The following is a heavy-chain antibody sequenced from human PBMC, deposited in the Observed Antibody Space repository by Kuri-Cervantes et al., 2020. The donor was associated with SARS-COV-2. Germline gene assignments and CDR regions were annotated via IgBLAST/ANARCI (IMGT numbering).Heavy chain of an antibody. J-gene: IGHJ6*03. V-gene: IGHV1-69*06. CDR2: IIPIFGTA. Sequence: SVNVSCKDSGDTCSSRAISWVRQAPGQGLEWMGRIIPIFGTANYAQKFQGRVTITADKSTSTAYMELSSLRSEDTAVYYCASQLYGDYRYYYYYYMDVWGKGTTVTVSS. D-gene: IGHD4-17*01. CDR1: GDTCSSRA. CDR3: ASQLYGDYRYYYYYYMDV.